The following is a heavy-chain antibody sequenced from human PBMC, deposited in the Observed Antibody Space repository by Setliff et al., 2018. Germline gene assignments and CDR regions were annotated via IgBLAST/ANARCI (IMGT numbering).Heavy chain of an antibody. CDR1: GGSISSGGYY. Sequence: SETLPLTCTVSGGSISSGGYYWSWIRRHPGKGLEWIGYIYYSGSTYYNPSLKSRLTISVDTSKNQFSLKLSSVTAADTAVYYCARFITGTIGFDPWGQGTLVTVSS. CDR3: ARFITGTIGFDP. J-gene: IGHJ5*02. CDR2: IYYSGST. V-gene: IGHV4-31*03. D-gene: IGHD1-7*01.